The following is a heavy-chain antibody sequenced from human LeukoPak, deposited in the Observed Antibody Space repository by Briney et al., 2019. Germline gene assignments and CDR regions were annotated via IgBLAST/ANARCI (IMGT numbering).Heavy chain of an antibody. CDR1: GFTFSSYA. V-gene: IGHV3-23*01. Sequence: PGGSLRLSCAASGFTFSSYAMSWVRQAPGKGLEWVSAISGSGGSTYYADSVKGRFTISRDNSKNTLYLQMNSLRAEDTAVYYCAKDQDCSGGSCYLHDYGDYGVFDYRGQGTLVTVSP. D-gene: IGHD2-15*01. CDR3: AKDQDCSGGSCYLHDYGDYGVFDY. CDR2: ISGSGGST. J-gene: IGHJ4*02.